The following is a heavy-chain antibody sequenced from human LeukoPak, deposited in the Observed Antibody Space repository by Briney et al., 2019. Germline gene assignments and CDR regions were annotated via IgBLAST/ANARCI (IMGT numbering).Heavy chain of an antibody. CDR1: GFSFSNFV. J-gene: IGHJ6*02. Sequence: GGSLRLSCVASGFSFSNFVMYWVRQAPGKGLDWVAAMSYDGSNYYYADSVKGRFTISRDNSKNTLYLQMNSLRAEDTAVYYCAKSALMLYYSGMDVWGQGTTVTVSS. CDR2: MSYDGSNY. V-gene: IGHV3-30*18. D-gene: IGHD2-15*01. CDR3: AKSALMLYYSGMDV.